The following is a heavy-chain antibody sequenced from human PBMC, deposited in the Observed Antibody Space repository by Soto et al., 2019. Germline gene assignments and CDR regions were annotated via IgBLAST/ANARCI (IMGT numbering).Heavy chain of an antibody. V-gene: IGHV4-59*01. Sequence: PSETLSLTCTVSGGSMSSYYWSWIRQPPGKGLEWIGYIYYSGTINYNPSLKSRVTISIDTSKNQFSLKLSSVTAADTAVYYCARGPSGDNYWGQGTLVTVS. J-gene: IGHJ4*02. D-gene: IGHD2-15*01. CDR3: ARGPSGDNY. CDR2: IYYSGTI. CDR1: GGSMSSYY.